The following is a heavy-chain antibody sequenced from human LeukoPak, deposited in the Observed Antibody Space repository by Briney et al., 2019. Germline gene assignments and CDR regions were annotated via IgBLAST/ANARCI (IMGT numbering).Heavy chain of an antibody. CDR1: GFTFSSYG. V-gene: IGHV3-30*18. CDR2: ISYDGSNK. J-gene: IGHJ4*02. CDR3: AKDRAAAFGY. Sequence: GGSLRLSCAASGFTFSSYGMHWVRQAPGKGLEWEAVISYDGSNKYYADSVKGRFTISRDNSKNTLYLQMNSLRAEDTAVYYCAKDRAAAFGYWGQGTLVTVSS. D-gene: IGHD6-13*01.